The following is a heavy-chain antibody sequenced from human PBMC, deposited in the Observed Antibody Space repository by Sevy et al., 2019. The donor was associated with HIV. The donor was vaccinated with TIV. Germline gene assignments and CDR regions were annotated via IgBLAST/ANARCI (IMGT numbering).Heavy chain of an antibody. CDR2: INAYNGNT. CDR1: GYTFTSFG. CDR3: ARDPPDGFDFWSGYGGDTTLFTSTSDY. D-gene: IGHD3-3*01. J-gene: IGHJ4*02. V-gene: IGHV1-18*01. Sequence: ASVKVSCKASGYTFTSFGISWVRQAPGQGLEWMGWINAYNGNTNYAQKLQGRVTMTTDTSTRTAYMELRSLRSDDTAVYYCARDPPDGFDFWSGYGGDTTLFTSTSDYWGQRTLVTVSS.